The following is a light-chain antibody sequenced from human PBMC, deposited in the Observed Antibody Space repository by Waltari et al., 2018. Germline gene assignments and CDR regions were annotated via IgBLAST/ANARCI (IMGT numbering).Light chain of an antibody. CDR2: DVS. CDR1: SSDVGGYNN. CDR3: SSYTSSSTWV. V-gene: IGLV2-14*01. J-gene: IGLJ3*02. Sequence: QSALTQPASVSGSPGQSITISRTGTSSDVGGYNNVSWYQQHPGKAPRLMIYDVSNRPSGVSNRFSGSKSGNTASLTISGLQAEDEADYYCSSYTSSSTWVFGGGTKLTVL.